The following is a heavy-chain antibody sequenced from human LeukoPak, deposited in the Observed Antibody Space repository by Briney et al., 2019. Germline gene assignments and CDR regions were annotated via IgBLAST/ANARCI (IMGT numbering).Heavy chain of an antibody. J-gene: IGHJ5*02. D-gene: IGHD2-8*01. CDR3: TTGPPLVKGCTNGVCYSSLDP. Sequence: GGSLRLSCAASGFTFSNAWMSWVRQAPGKGREWVGRIKSKTDGGTTDYAAPVKGRFTISRDDSKNTLYLQMNSLNTEDTAVYYCTTGPPLVKGCTNGVCYSSLDPWGQGTLVTVSS. V-gene: IGHV3-15*01. CDR1: GFTFSNAW. CDR2: IKSKTDGGTT.